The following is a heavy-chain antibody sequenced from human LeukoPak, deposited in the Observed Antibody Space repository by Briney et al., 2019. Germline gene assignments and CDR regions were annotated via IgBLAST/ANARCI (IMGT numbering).Heavy chain of an antibody. CDR3: AKDVVPDSGWDLDY. V-gene: IGHV3-23*01. CDR1: GFTFSTYS. J-gene: IGHJ4*02. CDR2: IYPSGDST. D-gene: IGHD6-19*01. Sequence: GGSLRLSCAASGFTFSTYSMTWVHQGPGKGLEWVSSIYPSGDSTFYADSVKGQFTISRDNSKNTLYLQMSSLRTEDTAIYYCAKDVVPDSGWDLDYWGQGTLVTVSS.